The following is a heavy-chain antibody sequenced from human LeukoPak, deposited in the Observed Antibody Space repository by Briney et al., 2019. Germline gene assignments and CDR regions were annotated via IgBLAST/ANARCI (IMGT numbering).Heavy chain of an antibody. CDR3: ARGASSIHFDY. V-gene: IGHV4-34*01. CDR2: INHSGST. CDR1: GGSFSGYY. J-gene: IGHJ4*02. D-gene: IGHD3-16*01. Sequence: SETLSLTCAVYGGSFSGYYSSWIRQPPGKGLEWIGEINHSGSTNYNPSLKSRVTISVDTSKNQFSLKLSSVTAADTAVYYCARGASSIHFDYWGQGTLVTVSS.